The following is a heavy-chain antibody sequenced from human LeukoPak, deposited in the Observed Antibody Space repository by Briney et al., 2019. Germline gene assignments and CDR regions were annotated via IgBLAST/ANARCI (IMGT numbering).Heavy chain of an antibody. V-gene: IGHV4-39*07. J-gene: IGHJ3*02. D-gene: IGHD6-13*01. CDR2: IYYSGST. Sequence: SETLSLTCTVSGGSISSSSYYWGWIRQPPGKGLEWIGSIYYSGSTYYNPSLKSRVTISVDTSKNQFSLKLSSVTAADTAVYYCARGCIAAAKDAFDIWGQGTMVTVSS. CDR3: ARGCIAAAKDAFDI. CDR1: GGSISSSSYY.